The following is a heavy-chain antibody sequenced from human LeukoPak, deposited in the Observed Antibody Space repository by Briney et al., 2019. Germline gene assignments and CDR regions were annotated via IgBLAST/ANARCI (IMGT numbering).Heavy chain of an antibody. D-gene: IGHD6-6*01. J-gene: IGHJ6*02. V-gene: IGHV4-59*01. CDR2: IYYSGST. CDR1: GGSISSYY. Sequence: SSETLSLTCTVSGGSISSYYWSWIRQPPGKGLEWIGHIYYSGSTNYNPSLKSRVTISVDTSKYQFSLKLSSVTAADTAVYYCARGGSSFPNYYYYYGMDVWGQGTTVTVSS. CDR3: ARGGSSFPNYYYYYGMDV.